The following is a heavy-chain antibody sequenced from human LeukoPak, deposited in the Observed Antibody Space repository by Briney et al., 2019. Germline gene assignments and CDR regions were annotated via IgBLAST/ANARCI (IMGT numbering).Heavy chain of an antibody. CDR3: VRRATTERGYSYGLDY. J-gene: IGHJ4*02. CDR2: ISTSNSYI. Sequence: GGSLRLSCAASGFTFSSYPLNWVRQAPGKGLEWVSSISTSNSYIYYADSVKGRFTISRDNAKNSLYLQMNSLRDEDTAVYYCVRRATTERGYSYGLDYWGQGTLVTVSS. D-gene: IGHD5-18*01. V-gene: IGHV3-21*01. CDR1: GFTFSSYP.